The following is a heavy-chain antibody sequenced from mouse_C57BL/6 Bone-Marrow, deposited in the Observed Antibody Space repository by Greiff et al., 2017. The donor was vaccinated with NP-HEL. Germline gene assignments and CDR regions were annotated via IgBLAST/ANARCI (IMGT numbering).Heavy chain of an antibody. Sequence: ESGPGLVKPSQSLSLTCSVTGYSITSGYYWNWIRQFPGNKLEWMGYISYDGSNNYNPSLKNRISITRDTSKNQFFLKLNSVTTEDTATYYCARGGIAMDYWGQGTSVTVSS. D-gene: IGHD1-1*01. CDR3: ARGGIAMDY. V-gene: IGHV3-6*01. CDR2: ISYDGSN. CDR1: GYSITSGYY. J-gene: IGHJ4*01.